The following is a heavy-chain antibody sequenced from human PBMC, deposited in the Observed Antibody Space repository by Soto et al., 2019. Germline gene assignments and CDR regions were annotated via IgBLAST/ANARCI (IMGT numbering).Heavy chain of an antibody. CDR1: GFSFSSYW. D-gene: IGHD3-16*01. Sequence: EVQLVESGGDLVQPGGSLRLSCAASGFSFSSYWMTCVRQAPGKGLEWVANIKQDGREKYYVASVKGRFTISRDNGKNLLYLQMDSLTPDDTAVYYCAGDGVRNGAYNGWLDPWGQGTLVTVSS. CDR2: IKQDGREK. V-gene: IGHV3-7*03. CDR3: AGDGVRNGAYNGWLDP. J-gene: IGHJ5*02.